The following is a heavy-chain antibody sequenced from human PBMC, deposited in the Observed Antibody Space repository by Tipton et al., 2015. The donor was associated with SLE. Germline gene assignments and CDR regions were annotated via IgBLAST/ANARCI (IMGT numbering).Heavy chain of an antibody. CDR2: MYHSGST. V-gene: IGHV4-39*07. Sequence: TLSLTCTVSGGPFNSRDYFWGWIRQPPGKGLEWIATMYHSGSTYSNPSLKSRVTMSVDTSKNQFSLKLISVTAADTGVYYCARDWGNYWGQGALVTVSS. CDR3: ARDWGNY. CDR1: GGPFNSRDYF. D-gene: IGHD3-16*01. J-gene: IGHJ4*02.